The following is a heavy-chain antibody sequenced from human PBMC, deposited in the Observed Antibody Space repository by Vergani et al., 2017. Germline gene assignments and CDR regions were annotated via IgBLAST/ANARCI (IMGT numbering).Heavy chain of an antibody. CDR2: ITTFDSKI. CDR1: ESSFTSNQ. J-gene: IGHJ4*02. Sequence: EVMLVQSGAEVKKPGESLKISCKYSESSFTSNQIAWVRQMSGKGLQWMGNITTFDSKIAYSPSFQGQVIMSIDKSITTAYLQWRSLEASYTAIYYCTRHVPCGDGACLHFDHWGQGTQVTVAS. V-gene: IGHV5-51*01. CDR3: TRHVPCGDGACLHFDH. D-gene: IGHD2-21*01.